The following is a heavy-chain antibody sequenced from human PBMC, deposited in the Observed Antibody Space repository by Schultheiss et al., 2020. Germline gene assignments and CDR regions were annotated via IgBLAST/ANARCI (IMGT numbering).Heavy chain of an antibody. CDR1: GFSLSTSGMG. Sequence: SGPTLVKPTQTLMLTCTFSGFSLSTSGMGVSWIRQPPGKALEWLAHIFSNDEKSYSTSLKSRLTISKDTSKSQVVLTMTNMDPVDTATYYCARIPYSGSNYYFDYWGPGTLVTVAS. CDR2: IFSNDEK. D-gene: IGHD1-26*01. J-gene: IGHJ4*02. CDR3: ARIPYSGSNYYFDY. V-gene: IGHV2-26*01.